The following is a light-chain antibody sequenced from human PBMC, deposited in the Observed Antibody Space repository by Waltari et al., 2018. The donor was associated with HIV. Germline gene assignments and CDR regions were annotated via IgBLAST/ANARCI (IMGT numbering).Light chain of an antibody. V-gene: IGLV1-47*01. CDR2: KND. CDR3: VAWDDSLSGLL. J-gene: IGLJ3*02. CDR1: SSNIGSNY. Sequence: QSVLTQPPSASGTPGQRVTISCSGSSSNIGSNYVYWFQQLPGTIPRLLIYKNDQRPSGVPDRFSGSKSGTSASLAIGGLRSEDEADYSCVAWDDSLSGLLFGGGTKLTVL.